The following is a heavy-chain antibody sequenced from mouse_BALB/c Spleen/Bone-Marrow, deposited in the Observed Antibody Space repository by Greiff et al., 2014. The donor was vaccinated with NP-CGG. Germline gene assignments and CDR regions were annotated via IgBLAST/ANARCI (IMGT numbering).Heavy chain of an antibody. D-gene: IGHD2-14*01. CDR2: IDTSDSYT. CDR3: ARSDYRFDPLPY. Sequence: QVQLQQSGAELVMPGASVKMSCKASGHTFTDYWMRWVKQRPGQGLEWIGAIDTSDSYTSYNQKFKGKATLTVDESSSTAYMQLSSLTSEDSAVYYCARSDYRFDPLPYWGQGTLVTVSA. J-gene: IGHJ3*01. V-gene: IGHV1-69*01. CDR1: GHTFTDYW.